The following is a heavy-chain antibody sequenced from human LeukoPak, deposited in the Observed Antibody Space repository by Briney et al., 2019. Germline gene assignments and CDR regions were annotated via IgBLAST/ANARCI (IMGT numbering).Heavy chain of an antibody. V-gene: IGHV3-48*01. D-gene: IGHD6-13*01. Sequence: PGGSLRLSCSASGFKFSNYNMNWVRQTPGKGLQWVAYITSTGSTIAYADSLQGRFTISRDNSKNTLYLQMNSLRAEDTSVYYCARGHSSSWFNPFDYWGQGTLVTVSS. CDR2: ITSTGSTI. CDR3: ARGHSSSWFNPFDY. CDR1: GFKFSNYN. J-gene: IGHJ4*02.